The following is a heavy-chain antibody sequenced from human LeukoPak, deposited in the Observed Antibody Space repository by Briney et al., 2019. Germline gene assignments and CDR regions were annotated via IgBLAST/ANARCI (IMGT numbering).Heavy chain of an antibody. CDR3: ARGGYSDYDSNY. CDR1: GYTFTDYY. V-gene: IGHV1-2*02. Sequence: ASVKVSCKASGYTFTDYYMHWVGQAPGQGLEWMGWIIPNSSGTNYAQKFQGRVTMTRDTSITTAYMELSGLRSDDTAVYYCARGGYSDYDSNYWGQGTLVTVSS. D-gene: IGHD5-12*01. CDR2: IIPNSSGT. J-gene: IGHJ4*02.